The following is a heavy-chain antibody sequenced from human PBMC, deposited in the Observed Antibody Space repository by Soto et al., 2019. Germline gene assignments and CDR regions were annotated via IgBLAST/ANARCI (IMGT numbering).Heavy chain of an antibody. Sequence: ASVKVSCKASGGTFSSYAISWVRQAPGQGLEWMGGIIPISGTANYAQKFQGRVTITADESTSTAYMELSSLRSEDTAVYYCAREGTYYDFWSGPRPLPSGEGYGMDVWGQGTTVTVSS. CDR1: GGTFSSYA. V-gene: IGHV1-69*13. J-gene: IGHJ6*02. D-gene: IGHD3-3*01. CDR2: IIPISGTA. CDR3: AREGTYYDFWSGPRPLPSGEGYGMDV.